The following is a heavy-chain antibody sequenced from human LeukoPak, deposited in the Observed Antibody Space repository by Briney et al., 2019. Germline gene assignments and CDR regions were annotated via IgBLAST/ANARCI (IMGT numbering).Heavy chain of an antibody. D-gene: IGHD6-13*01. CDR1: GFTFSSYA. CDR3: ARALXXVXNAAGY. Sequence: PGGSLRLSCAASGFTFSSYAMHWVRQAPGKGLEYVSAXSSXGGXTYYANSVKGRFTISRDNSKNTLYLQMGSLRAEDMAVYYCARALXXVXNAAGYWGQGTLATVSS. V-gene: IGHV3-64*01. CDR2: XSSXGGXT. J-gene: IGHJ4*02.